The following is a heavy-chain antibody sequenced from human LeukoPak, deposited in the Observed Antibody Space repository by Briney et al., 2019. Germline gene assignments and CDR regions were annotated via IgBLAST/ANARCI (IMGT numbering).Heavy chain of an antibody. Sequence: PSETLSLTCAVYGGSFSGYYWSWIRQPPGKGLEWIGEINHSGSTNYNPSLKSRVTISVDTSKNQFSLKLSSVTAADTAVYYCARARSVRGRGFDPWGQGTLVTVSS. CDR3: ARARSVRGRGFDP. CDR2: INHSGST. V-gene: IGHV4-34*01. D-gene: IGHD3-10*01. CDR1: GGSFSGYY. J-gene: IGHJ5*02.